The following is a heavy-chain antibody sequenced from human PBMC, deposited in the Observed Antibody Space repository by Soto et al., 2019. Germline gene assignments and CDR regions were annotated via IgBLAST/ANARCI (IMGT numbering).Heavy chain of an antibody. Sequence: ASVKVSCKASGGTFSSYAISWVRQAPGQGLEWMGGIIPIFGTANYAQKFQGRVTITADESTSTAYMELSSLRSEDTAVYYCARSAKSTIFGVVISPYGMDVWGQGTTVTVS. V-gene: IGHV1-69*13. CDR2: IIPIFGTA. CDR3: ARSAKSTIFGVVISPYGMDV. CDR1: GGTFSSYA. D-gene: IGHD3-3*01. J-gene: IGHJ6*02.